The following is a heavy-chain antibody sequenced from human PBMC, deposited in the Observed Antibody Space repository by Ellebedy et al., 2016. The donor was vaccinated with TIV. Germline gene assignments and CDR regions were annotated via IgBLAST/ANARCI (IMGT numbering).Heavy chain of an antibody. CDR2: ISAYNGNT. CDR1: GYTFTSYG. CDR3: ARANYDFWSGYYYGMDV. J-gene: IGHJ6*02. V-gene: IGHV1-18*01. D-gene: IGHD3-3*01. Sequence: ASVKVSCXASGYTFTSYGISWVRQAPGQGLEWMGWISAYNGNTNYAQKLQGRVTMTTDTSTSTAYMELRSLRSDDTAVYYCARANYDFWSGYYYGMDVWGQGTTVTVSS.